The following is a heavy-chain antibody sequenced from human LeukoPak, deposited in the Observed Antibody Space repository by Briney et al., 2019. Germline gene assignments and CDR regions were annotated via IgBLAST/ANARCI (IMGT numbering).Heavy chain of an antibody. CDR2: ISYDGSNK. CDR1: GFTFSSYG. CDR3: AKAGGIYYGDNWFDP. V-gene: IGHV3-30*18. D-gene: IGHD4-17*01. J-gene: IGHJ5*02. Sequence: PGGSLRLSCAASGFTFSSYGMHWVRQAPGKGLEWVAVISYDGSNKYYADSVKGRFTISRDNSKNTLYLQMNSLRAEDTAVYHCAKAGGIYYGDNWFDPWGQGTLVTVSS.